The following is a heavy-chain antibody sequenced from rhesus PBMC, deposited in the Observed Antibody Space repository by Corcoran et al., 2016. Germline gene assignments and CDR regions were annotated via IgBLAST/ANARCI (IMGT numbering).Heavy chain of an antibody. Sequence: QVQLQESGPGLVKPSETLSLTCAVSGGSISSSNWWSWIRQPPGKGLEWIGYISGSSGNTYYNPSLKGRVTISTDTSKNQFSLKLSSVTAADTAVYYCARGKYTYFDYWGQGVLVTVSS. D-gene: IGHD1-44*01. CDR1: GGSISSSNW. J-gene: IGHJ4*01. CDR3: ARGKYTYFDY. CDR2: ISGSSGNT. V-gene: IGHV4-65*01.